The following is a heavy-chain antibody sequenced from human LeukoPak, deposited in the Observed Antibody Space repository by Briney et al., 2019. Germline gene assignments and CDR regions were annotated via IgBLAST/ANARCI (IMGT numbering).Heavy chain of an antibody. CDR2: ISASGGST. Sequence: GGSLRLSCAASGFTFSSYAMSWVRQAPGKGLEWVSTISASGGSTYYADSVKGRFTISRDNSKNTLYLQMNSLRADDTAVYYCARAVRGIIISVECWGQGTLVTVSA. J-gene: IGHJ4*02. D-gene: IGHD3-10*01. V-gene: IGHV3-23*01. CDR1: GFTFSSYA. CDR3: ARAVRGIIISVEC.